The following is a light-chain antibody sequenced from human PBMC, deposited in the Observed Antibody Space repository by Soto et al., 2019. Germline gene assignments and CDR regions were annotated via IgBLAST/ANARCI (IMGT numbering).Light chain of an antibody. J-gene: IGLJ1*01. CDR1: SSDVGGHDY. CDR2: DVT. Sequence: QSVLAQPRSVSGSPGQSVTVSCTGTSSDVGGHDYVSWYQHHPGKAPKLIIYDVTKRPSGVPDRFSGSKSGNTASLTISGLQPEDQADYHCCSYAEKYFYVFGSGTKV. CDR3: CSYAEKYFYV. V-gene: IGLV2-11*01.